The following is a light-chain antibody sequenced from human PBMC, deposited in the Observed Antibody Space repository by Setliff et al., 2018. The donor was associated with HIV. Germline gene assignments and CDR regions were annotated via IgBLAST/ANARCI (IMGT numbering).Light chain of an antibody. CDR2: AAS. Sequence: ETVLTQSPGTLSLSPGESATLSCRATQSIGARLAWYQQKPGQAPRLFLYAASSRAAGIPERLSGSGSGTDFTLTISRLEPEDAAMYYCQQYGGSFWTFGLGTKVDIK. CDR3: QQYGGSFWT. V-gene: IGKV3-20*01. CDR1: QSIGAR. J-gene: IGKJ1*01.